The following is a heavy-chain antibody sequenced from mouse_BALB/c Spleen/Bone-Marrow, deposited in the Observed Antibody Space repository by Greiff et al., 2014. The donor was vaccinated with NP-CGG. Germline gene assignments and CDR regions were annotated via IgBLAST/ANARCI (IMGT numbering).Heavy chain of an antibody. J-gene: IGHJ1*01. CDR1: GYSFTSYW. CDR3: ARDYGYWYFDV. V-gene: IGHV1S81*02. CDR2: INPSIGRT. Sequence: QVQLQQPGAELVKPGASVKLSCKASGYSFTSYWMHWVKQRPGQGPEWIGEINPSIGRTNYNEKLKSKATLTVDKSSSTAYMQISCLTSEGSAVYYFARDYGYWYFDVWGAGTTVTVSS. D-gene: IGHD1-1*02.